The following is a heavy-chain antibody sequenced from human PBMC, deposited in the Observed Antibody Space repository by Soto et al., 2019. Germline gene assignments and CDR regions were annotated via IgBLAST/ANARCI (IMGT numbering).Heavy chain of an antibody. CDR1: GFTLSDYY. V-gene: IGHV3-11*06. CDR3: ARDVDSASWFDP. J-gene: IGHJ5*02. Sequence: GGSLRLSCAASGFTLSDYYMSWFRQAPGKGLEWVSYITSRSTYTNYAESVKGRFTISRDNAKNLVFLQMNSLRGDDTAVYFCARDVDSASWFDPWGQGTLVTVSS. D-gene: IGHD3-22*01. CDR2: ITSRSTYT.